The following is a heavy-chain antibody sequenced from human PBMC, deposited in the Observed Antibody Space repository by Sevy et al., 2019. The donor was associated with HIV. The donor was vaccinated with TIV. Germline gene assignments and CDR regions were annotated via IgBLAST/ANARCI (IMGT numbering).Heavy chain of an antibody. J-gene: IGHJ6*02. CDR3: AGDRRFCGNECYLYYYYGMDV. V-gene: IGHV3-53*01. Sequence: GGSLRLSCAASGFNVNDNYMTWVRQAPGKGLEWVSIIHADGSSYYADSVKGRFTMSRDDSKKIVKIHMNSLRADDTAVYYCAGDRRFCGNECYLYYYYGMDVWGQGTAVTVSS. CDR2: IHADGSS. CDR1: GFNVNDNY. D-gene: IGHD3-16*02.